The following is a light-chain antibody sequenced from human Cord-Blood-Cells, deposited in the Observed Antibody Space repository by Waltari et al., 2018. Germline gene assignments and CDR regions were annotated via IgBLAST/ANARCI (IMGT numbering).Light chain of an antibody. J-gene: IGLJ3*02. Sequence: QSALTQPRSVSGSPGQSVTISCTGTSSDVGGYNYVSWYQQHPGKAPKLMNYDVSKRPAGGPCRFSGSKSGNTASLTISGVQAEDEACYYYCSCAGSWVFGGGTKLTVL. CDR3: CSCAGSWV. CDR2: DVS. V-gene: IGLV2-11*01. CDR1: SSDVGGYNY.